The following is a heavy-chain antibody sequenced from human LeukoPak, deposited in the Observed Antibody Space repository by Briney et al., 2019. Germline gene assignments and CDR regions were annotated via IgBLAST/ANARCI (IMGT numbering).Heavy chain of an antibody. Sequence: GGSLRLSCGASGFTFDDYDMHWVRQAPGKGLEWVSGISWNSATTGYADSVRVRFTISRDNAKNSLYLQMNSLRAEDMALYYCAKDIDSSGYYRGGFDYWGQGTLVTVSS. CDR3: AKDIDSSGYYRGGFDY. CDR1: GFTFDDYD. CDR2: ISWNSATT. D-gene: IGHD3-22*01. V-gene: IGHV3-9*03. J-gene: IGHJ4*02.